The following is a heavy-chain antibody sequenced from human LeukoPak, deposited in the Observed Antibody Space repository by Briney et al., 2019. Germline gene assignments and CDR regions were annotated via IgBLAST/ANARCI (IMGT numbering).Heavy chain of an antibody. Sequence: PSETLSLTCTVSGGSIRSSGDFWNWIRQHPGKGLEWIGYISNSGTTYYNPSLKSRVTMSVDTSENQFSLKLTSVTAADTAVYYCAGSSVIGLDYWGQGTLVTVSS. V-gene: IGHV4-31*03. D-gene: IGHD4-11*01. J-gene: IGHJ4*02. CDR2: ISNSGTT. CDR1: GGSIRSSGDF. CDR3: AGSSVIGLDY.